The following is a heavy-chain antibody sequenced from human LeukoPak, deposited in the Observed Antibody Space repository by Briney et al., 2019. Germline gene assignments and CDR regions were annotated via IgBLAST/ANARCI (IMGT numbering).Heavy chain of an antibody. Sequence: GASVTVSCTTSGYTFTSYGISWVRQAPGQGLEWMGWISAYNGNTNYAQKLQGRVTMTTDTSTSTAYMELRSLRSDDTAVYYCARGFYDILTGRMDVWGQGTTVTVSS. V-gene: IGHV1-18*01. CDR2: ISAYNGNT. CDR3: ARGFYDILTGRMDV. CDR1: GYTFTSYG. D-gene: IGHD3-9*01. J-gene: IGHJ6*02.